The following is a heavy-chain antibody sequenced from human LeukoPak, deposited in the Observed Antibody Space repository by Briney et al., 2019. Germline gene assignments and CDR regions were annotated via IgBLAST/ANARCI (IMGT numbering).Heavy chain of an antibody. CDR2: IKHDGSEK. CDR1: RFTFSSYW. Sequence: GGSLRLSCAASRFTFSSYWMGWVRQTPGKGLEWVANIKHDGSEKYYVDSVKGRFTISRDNAKNSLYLQMNSLRAEDTAVYYCARENYFDYWGQGTLVTVSS. V-gene: IGHV3-7*01. CDR3: ARENYFDY. J-gene: IGHJ4*02.